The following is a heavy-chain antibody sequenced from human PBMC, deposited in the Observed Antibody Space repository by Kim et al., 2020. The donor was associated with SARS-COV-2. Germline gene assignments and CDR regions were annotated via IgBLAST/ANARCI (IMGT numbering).Heavy chain of an antibody. V-gene: IGHV4-31*03. CDR2: VFYSGST. CDR1: GGSISGTAYY. CDR3: TRDRRGYYDVLTSHYDGWFDT. Sequence: SETLSLTCTVSGGSISGTAYYWTWVRHLPGKGLQWIGYVFYSGSTFYNPSLKSRVTISVDTSLNQFSLNLRSVTAADTAVYFCTRDRRGYYDVLTSHYDGWFDTWGRGTQVTVSS. J-gene: IGHJ5*02. D-gene: IGHD3-9*01.